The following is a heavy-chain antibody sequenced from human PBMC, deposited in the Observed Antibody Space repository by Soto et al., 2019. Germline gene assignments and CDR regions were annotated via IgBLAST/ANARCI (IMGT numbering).Heavy chain of an antibody. CDR2: IYYTGNT. D-gene: IGHD3-3*02. V-gene: IGHV4-39*01. Sequence: QVRLQESGPGLVRPSETLSLTCTVSGGSISSSSYYWGWVRQSPEKGLEWIGAIYYTGNTWYNPSVQCRVTIFIDTSKNPFSLKVRSAVDTDTGVYYCARQTGAFGYYFDSWGQGNLVTVS. J-gene: IGHJ4*02. CDR3: ARQTGAFGYYFDS. CDR1: GGSISSSSYY.